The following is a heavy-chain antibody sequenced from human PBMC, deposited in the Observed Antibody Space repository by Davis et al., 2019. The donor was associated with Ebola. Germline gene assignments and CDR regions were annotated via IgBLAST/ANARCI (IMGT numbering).Heavy chain of an antibody. CDR2: ISYDGSNK. CDR1: GFTFSSYA. Sequence: GESLKISCAASGFTFSSYAMHWVRQAPGKGLEWVAVISYDGSNKYYADSVRGRFTISRDNTKNSLYLQMNSLRAEDTAVYYCVPGGLQYLDYWGQGTVVTVSS. V-gene: IGHV3-30-3*01. D-gene: IGHD5-12*01. J-gene: IGHJ4*02. CDR3: VPGGLQYLDY.